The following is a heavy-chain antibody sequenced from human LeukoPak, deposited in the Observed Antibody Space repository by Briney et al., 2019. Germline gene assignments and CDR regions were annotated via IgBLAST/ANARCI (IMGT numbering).Heavy chain of an antibody. CDR1: GGSFSGYY. V-gene: IGHV4-34*01. CDR2: INHSGST. D-gene: IGHD2-2*01. J-gene: IGHJ4*02. CDR3: ARAPTKYQLLPDY. Sequence: SETLSLTCAVYGGSFSGYYWSWIRQPPGKGLEWIGEINHSGSTNYNPSLKSRVTISVDTSKNQFSLKLSSVTAADTAVYYCARAPTKYQLLPDYWGQGTLVTVSS.